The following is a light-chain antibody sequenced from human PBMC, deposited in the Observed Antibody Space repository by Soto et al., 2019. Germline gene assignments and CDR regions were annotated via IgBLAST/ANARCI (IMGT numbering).Light chain of an antibody. J-gene: IGKJ2*01. Sequence: EIVMTQSPATLSVSPGARATLSCRASESVGSNLAWYQQKPGQAPRLLIHGASKTATGIAARFIGSGSGTEFTLAISSLQAEDFAVYYCQQYYKWPPETFGQGTKVEIK. CDR1: ESVGSN. V-gene: IGKV3-15*01. CDR3: QQYYKWPPET. CDR2: GAS.